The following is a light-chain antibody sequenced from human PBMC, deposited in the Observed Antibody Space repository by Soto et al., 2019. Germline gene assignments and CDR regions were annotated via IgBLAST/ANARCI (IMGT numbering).Light chain of an antibody. J-gene: IGKJ1*01. V-gene: IGKV3-11*01. CDR1: QSVSSY. CDR3: QQRSNWPPWT. Sequence: EIVLTQSPATLSLSPGERATLSCRASQSVSSYLAWYQQKPGQAPRLLIYDASNMATGIPARFSGSGYGTDFTLTISSLEPEDFAIYYCQQRSNWPPWTFGQGTKVEIK. CDR2: DAS.